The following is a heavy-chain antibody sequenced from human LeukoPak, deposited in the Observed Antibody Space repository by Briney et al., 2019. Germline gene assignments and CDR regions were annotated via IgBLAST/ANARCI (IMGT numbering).Heavy chain of an antibody. CDR2: INPNSDGT. J-gene: IGHJ4*02. V-gene: IGHV1-2*02. CDR3: ARVLDWNYKPYDY. Sequence: GASVKVSCKASGYTFTGYYMHWVRQAPGQGLEWMGWINPNSDGTNYAQKFQGRVTMTRDTSISTAYMELSRLRSDDTAVYYCARVLDWNYKPYDYWGQGTLVTVSS. CDR1: GYTFTGYY. D-gene: IGHD1-7*01.